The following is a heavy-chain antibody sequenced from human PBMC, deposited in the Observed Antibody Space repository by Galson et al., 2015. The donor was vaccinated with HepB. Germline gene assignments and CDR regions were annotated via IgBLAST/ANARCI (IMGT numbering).Heavy chain of an antibody. CDR2: IDYSGTT. Sequence: SETLSLTCDVSGGSFSGYYWTWIRQPPGKGLEWVGEIDYSGTTYYTPSLKSRLTISLDTSENQFSLKLTSVTAADTAVYYCARDRFSASWYLGFDPWGQGTLVTVSS. CDR3: ARDRFSASWYLGFDP. J-gene: IGHJ5*02. CDR1: GGSFSGYY. D-gene: IGHD4-23*01. V-gene: IGHV4-34*01.